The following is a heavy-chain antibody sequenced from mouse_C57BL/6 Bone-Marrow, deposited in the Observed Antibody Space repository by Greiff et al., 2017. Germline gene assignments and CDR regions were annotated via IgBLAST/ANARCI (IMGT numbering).Heavy chain of an antibody. J-gene: IGHJ1*03. Sequence: QVQLQQSGAELARPGASVKLSCKASGYTFTSYGISWVKQRTGQGLEWIGEIYPRSGNTYYNEKFKGTATLTADKSSSTAYIERRSLTSEDSAVYFCARLYYYCRDWYFDVWGTGTTVTVSS. CDR2: IYPRSGNT. V-gene: IGHV1-81*01. D-gene: IGHD1-1*01. CDR3: ARLYYYCRDWYFDV. CDR1: GYTFTSYG.